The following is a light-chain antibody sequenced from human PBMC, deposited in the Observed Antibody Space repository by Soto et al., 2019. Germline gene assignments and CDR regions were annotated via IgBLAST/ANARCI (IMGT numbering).Light chain of an antibody. CDR3: CSYAGSSTVV. CDR2: EGR. CDR1: SSDIGTYNF. J-gene: IGLJ2*01. V-gene: IGLV2-23*01. Sequence: QSVLTQPASVSGSPGQSITISCTGTSSDIGTYNFVSWYQQYPGKAPKLMIYEGRKRPSGVSNRFSGSKSGNTASLTISGLQAEDEADYYCCSYAGSSTVVFGGGTKLTVL.